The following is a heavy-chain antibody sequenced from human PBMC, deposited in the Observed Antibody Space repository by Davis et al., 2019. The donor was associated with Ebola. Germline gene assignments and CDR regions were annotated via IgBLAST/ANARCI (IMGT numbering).Heavy chain of an antibody. CDR3: ARPSSTVTTIGVAFDI. V-gene: IGHV5-51*01. CDR2: IYPGDSDT. Sequence: GESLEISCKGSGYSFTSYWIGWVRQMPGKGLEWMGIIYPGDSDTRYSPSFQGQVTISADKSISTAYLQWNSLKASDTAMYYCARPSSTVTTIGVAFDIWGQGTMVTVSS. J-gene: IGHJ3*02. D-gene: IGHD4-17*01. CDR1: GYSFTSYW.